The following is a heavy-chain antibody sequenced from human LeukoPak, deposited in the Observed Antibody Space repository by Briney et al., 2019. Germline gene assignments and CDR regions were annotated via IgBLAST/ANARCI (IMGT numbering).Heavy chain of an antibody. CDR3: SKDHCTTTRCIAGFDF. Sequence: GGSLRLSCAASGFTFNSYAMSWVRRAPGQGLQWVSGINDLGATFYADSVKGRFTISRDNSKNTPYLQMNSLRAEDTAIYYCSKDHCTTTRCIAGFDFWGQGALVTVSS. CDR2: INDLGAT. D-gene: IGHD2-2*01. CDR1: GFTFNSYA. V-gene: IGHV3-23*01. J-gene: IGHJ4*02.